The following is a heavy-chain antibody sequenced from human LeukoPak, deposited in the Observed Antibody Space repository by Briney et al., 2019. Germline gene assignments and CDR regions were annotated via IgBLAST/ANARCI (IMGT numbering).Heavy chain of an antibody. CDR2: IKQDGSEK. V-gene: IGHV3-7*03. D-gene: IGHD1-14*01. CDR1: GFTFSNYW. CDR3: ARKMDV. Sequence: GGSLRLSCVGSGFTFSNYWMHWVRQAPGKGLEWVANIKQDGSEKYYVASVKGRFTISRDNAKNSLYLQMYSLRAEDTAVYYCARKMDVWGKGTTVTVSS. J-gene: IGHJ6*04.